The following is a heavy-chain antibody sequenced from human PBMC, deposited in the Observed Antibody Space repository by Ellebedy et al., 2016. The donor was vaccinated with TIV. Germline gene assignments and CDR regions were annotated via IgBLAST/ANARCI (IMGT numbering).Heavy chain of an antibody. V-gene: IGHV4-61*08. D-gene: IGHD6-13*01. Sequence: SETLSLTXTVSGGSISSGDYYWSWIRQPPGKGLEWIGYIYYSGSTNYNPSLKSRVTISVDTSKNQFSLKLSSVTAADTAVYYCASLRPLTRIAAAGPSTNWFDPWGQGTLVTVSS. CDR2: IYYSGST. CDR3: ASLRPLTRIAAAGPSTNWFDP. CDR1: GGSISSGDYY. J-gene: IGHJ5*02.